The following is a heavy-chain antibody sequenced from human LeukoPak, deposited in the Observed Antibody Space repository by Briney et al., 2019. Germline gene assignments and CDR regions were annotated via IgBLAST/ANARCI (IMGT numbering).Heavy chain of an antibody. D-gene: IGHD6-19*01. CDR3: ARDLKGSSAWYHTNYFDY. V-gene: IGHV3-30-3*01. CDR1: GFTFSSYA. CDR2: ISYDGSNK. Sequence: GGSLRLSCAASGFTFSSYAMRWVRQAPGKGLEWVAVISYDGSNKYYADSVKGRFTISRDNAKNSLYLQMNSLRAEDTAVYYCARDLKGSSAWYHTNYFDYWGQGTLVTVSS. J-gene: IGHJ4*02.